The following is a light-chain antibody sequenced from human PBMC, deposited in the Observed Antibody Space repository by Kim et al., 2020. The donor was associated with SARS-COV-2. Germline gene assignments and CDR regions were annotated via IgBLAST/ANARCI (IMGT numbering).Light chain of an antibody. J-gene: IGLJ1*01. Sequence: GVTISCTGSSSNIGAGYDVHWYQHLPRTAPKLLIYGDNNRPSGVPDRFSGSKSGTSASLAITGLQAEDEADYYCQSYDSSLSAYVFGTGTKVTVL. CDR2: GDN. CDR1: SSNIGAGYD. V-gene: IGLV1-40*01. CDR3: QSYDSSLSAYV.